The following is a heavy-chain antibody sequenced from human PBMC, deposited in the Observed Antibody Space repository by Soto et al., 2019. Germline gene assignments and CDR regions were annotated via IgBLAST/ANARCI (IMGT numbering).Heavy chain of an antibody. CDR1: GYTFTGYY. D-gene: IGHD6-6*01. V-gene: IGHV1-2*04. CDR3: ARAARPGAYYYGMDV. CDR2: INPNSGGT. J-gene: IGHJ6*02. Sequence: ASVKVSCKASGYTFTGYYMHWVRQAPGQGLGWMGWINPNSGGTNYAQKFQGWVTMTRDTSISTAYMELSRLRSDDTAVYYCARAARPGAYYYGMDVWGQGTTVTVSS.